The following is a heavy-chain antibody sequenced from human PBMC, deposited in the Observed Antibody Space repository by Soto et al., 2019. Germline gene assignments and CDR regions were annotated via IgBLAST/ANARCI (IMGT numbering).Heavy chain of an antibody. CDR1: GYSFTSYW. J-gene: IGHJ6*02. CDR3: ARAMLELRYYYGMDV. CDR2: IYPGDSDT. V-gene: IGHV5-51*01. Sequence: GESLKISCKGSGYSFTSYWIGWVRQMPGKGLEWMGIIYPGDSDTRYSPSFQGQVTISADKSISTAYLQWSSLKASDTAMYYCARAMLELRYYYGMDVWGQGTTVAVSS. D-gene: IGHD1-7*01.